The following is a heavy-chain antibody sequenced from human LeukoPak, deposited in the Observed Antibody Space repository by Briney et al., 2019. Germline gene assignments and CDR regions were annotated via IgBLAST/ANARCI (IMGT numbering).Heavy chain of an antibody. CDR1: GFTFSSYS. Sequence: GGSLRLSCAASGFTFSSYSMNWVRQAPGKGLEGVSSISSSSSYIYYADSVKGRFTISRDNAKNSLYLQMNSLRAEDTAVYYCARDQVVPAAFDYWGQGTLVTVSS. J-gene: IGHJ4*02. V-gene: IGHV3-21*01. CDR2: ISSSSSYI. CDR3: ARDQVVPAAFDY. D-gene: IGHD2-2*01.